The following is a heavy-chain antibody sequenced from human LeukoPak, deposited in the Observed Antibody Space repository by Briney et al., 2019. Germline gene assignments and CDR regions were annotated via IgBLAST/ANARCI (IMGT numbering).Heavy chain of an antibody. D-gene: IGHD6-19*01. CDR1: DGSISSYY. CDR2: FYYSGSI. CDR3: ARPYSSAWSGAFHI. J-gene: IGHJ3*02. V-gene: IGHV4-59*08. Sequence: SETLSLTCTVSDGSISSYYWSWIRQPPGKGLEWIGYFYYSGSIKYNPSLKSRVTISVDTSKNQFSLKLSSVTAADTAVYYCARPYSSAWSGAFHIWGQGTKVTASS.